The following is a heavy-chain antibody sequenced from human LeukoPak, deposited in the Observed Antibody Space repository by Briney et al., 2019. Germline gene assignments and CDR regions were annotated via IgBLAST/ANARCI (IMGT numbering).Heavy chain of an antibody. CDR3: ARVAVAGPTGWFDS. CDR2: ITTTGDTT. CDR1: GFTFSSYA. Sequence: GGSLRLSCAASGFTFSSYAMHWVRQAPGKGLEYVSAITTTGDTTFYANSVKGRFTISRDSSKSTLYLQMGSLRPEDTAVYYCARVAVAGPTGWFDSWGQGTLVTVSS. D-gene: IGHD6-19*01. J-gene: IGHJ5*01. V-gene: IGHV3-64*01.